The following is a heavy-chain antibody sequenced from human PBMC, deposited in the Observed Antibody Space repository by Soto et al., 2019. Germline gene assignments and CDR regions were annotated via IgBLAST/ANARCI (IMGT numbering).Heavy chain of an antibody. V-gene: IGHV3-23*01. CDR3: AKGLGEFSYYGMDV. D-gene: IGHD3-10*01. Sequence: EVQLLESGGGLVQPGGSLRLSCAASGFTFTTHAMNWVRQAPGKGLEWVSSISGSGGTTDYADSVKGRFTISSDNSKNTLYLQMSSLRAEDTAVYYCAKGLGEFSYYGMDVWGQGTTVTVSS. CDR1: GFTFTTHA. CDR2: ISGSGGTT. J-gene: IGHJ6*02.